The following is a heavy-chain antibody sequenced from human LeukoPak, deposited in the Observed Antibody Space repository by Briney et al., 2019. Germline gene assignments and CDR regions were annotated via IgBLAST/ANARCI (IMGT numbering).Heavy chain of an antibody. J-gene: IGHJ6*02. V-gene: IGHV3-66*01. CDR1: GFTFGNSW. Sequence: AGGSLRLSCAASGFTFGNSWVHWVRQAPGKGLVWVSVIYSGGSTYYADSVKGRFTISRDNSKNTLYLQMNSLRAEDTAVYYCARDPDYGGKSHGYGMDVWGQGTTVTVSS. CDR3: ARDPDYGGKSHGYGMDV. D-gene: IGHD4-23*01. CDR2: IYSGGST.